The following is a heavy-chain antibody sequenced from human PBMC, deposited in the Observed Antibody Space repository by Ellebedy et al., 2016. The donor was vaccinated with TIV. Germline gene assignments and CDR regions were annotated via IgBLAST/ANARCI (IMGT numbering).Heavy chain of an antibody. V-gene: IGHV1-2*02. Sequence: ASVKVSCKASGYTFIGYYIHWVRQAPGQGLEWMGWIDPNSGDTRSAQKFQGRVTLTRDTSINPAYMELSRLRSDDTAGYYCARDRYSSSSSRANWFDPWGQGTLVTVSS. CDR2: IDPNSGDT. CDR3: ARDRYSSSSSRANWFDP. CDR1: GYTFIGYY. D-gene: IGHD6-6*01. J-gene: IGHJ5*02.